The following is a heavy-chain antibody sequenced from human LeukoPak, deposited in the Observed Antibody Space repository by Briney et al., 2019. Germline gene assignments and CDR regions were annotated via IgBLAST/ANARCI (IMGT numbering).Heavy chain of an antibody. J-gene: IGHJ4*02. CDR2: INHSGST. V-gene: IGHV4-34*01. Sequence: SETLSLTRAVYGGSFSGYYWSWIRQPPGKGLEWIGEINHSGSTNYNPSLKSRVTISVDTSKNQFSLKLSSVTAADTAVYYCARATSSLLSTYYFDYWGQGTLVTVSS. CDR3: ARATSSLLSTYYFDY. D-gene: IGHD3-16*01. CDR1: GGSFSGYY.